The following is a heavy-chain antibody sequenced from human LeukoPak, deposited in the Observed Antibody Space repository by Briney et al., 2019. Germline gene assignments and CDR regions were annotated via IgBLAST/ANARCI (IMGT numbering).Heavy chain of an antibody. V-gene: IGHV3-7*01. J-gene: IGHJ4*02. CDR1: GFTFSTYW. D-gene: IGHD1-20*01. CDR2: IKEDGSEK. CDR3: ARGLTVKDY. Sequence: GGSLRLSCGASGFTFSTYWMMWSRQASGKGLEWVANIKEDGSEKYYVDSVKGRFTISRDGANNSLYLQMNSLRAEDTAVYYCARGLTVKDYWGQGTLVTVSS.